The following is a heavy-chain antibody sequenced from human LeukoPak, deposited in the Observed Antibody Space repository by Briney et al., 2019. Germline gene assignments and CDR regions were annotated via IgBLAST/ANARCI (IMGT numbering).Heavy chain of an antibody. Sequence: HGRTLRLSCAASGFTFSIYWMHWVRQVPGKGLVWVSRINSDGSSTSYADSVKGRFTISRDNAKNTLYLQMNSLRAEDTAVYYCASERWLQLHYWGQGTLVTVSS. CDR2: INSDGSST. CDR3: ASERWLQLHY. J-gene: IGHJ4*02. V-gene: IGHV3-74*01. CDR1: GFTFSIYW. D-gene: IGHD5-24*01.